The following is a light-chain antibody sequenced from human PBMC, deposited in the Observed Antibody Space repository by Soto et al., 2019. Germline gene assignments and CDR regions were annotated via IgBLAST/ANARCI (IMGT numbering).Light chain of an antibody. CDR3: QKYDTVPWA. Sequence: DIQMTQSPSSLSASLGDRVIITCRASQGIKKYVAWYQQKPGKVPKLLIYAASSLQSGVPSRFSGSGSGTDFTLTISSLQPEDVATYYCQKYDTVPWAFGQGTKVDIK. J-gene: IGKJ1*01. CDR1: QGIKKY. V-gene: IGKV1-27*01. CDR2: AAS.